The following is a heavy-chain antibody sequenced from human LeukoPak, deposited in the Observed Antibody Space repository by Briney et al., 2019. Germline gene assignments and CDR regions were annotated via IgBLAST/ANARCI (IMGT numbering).Heavy chain of an antibody. Sequence: GGSLRLSCAASGFTFSSYGMHWVRQAPGKGLEWVAFIRYDGSNKYYADSVKGRFTISRDNSKNTLYLQMNSLRAEDTAVYYCAKDANYYDSSGYPNYYFDYWGQGTLVTVSS. D-gene: IGHD3-22*01. CDR3: AKDANYYDSSGYPNYYFDY. CDR2: IRYDGSNK. CDR1: GFTFSSYG. V-gene: IGHV3-30*02. J-gene: IGHJ4*02.